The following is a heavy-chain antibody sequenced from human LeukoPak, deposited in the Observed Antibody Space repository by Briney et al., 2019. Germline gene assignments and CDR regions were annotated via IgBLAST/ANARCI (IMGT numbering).Heavy chain of an antibody. Sequence: GGSLRLSCAASGFTFSSYTMHWVRQAPGKGLEWVTFISYNGSNKYYADSVKGRFTISRDNSKNTLYLQMNSLRAEDTAVYYCTRDSSGWHKFDYWGQGTLVTVSS. CDR3: TRDSSGWHKFDY. J-gene: IGHJ4*02. V-gene: IGHV3-30-3*01. CDR2: ISYNGSNK. D-gene: IGHD6-19*01. CDR1: GFTFSSYT.